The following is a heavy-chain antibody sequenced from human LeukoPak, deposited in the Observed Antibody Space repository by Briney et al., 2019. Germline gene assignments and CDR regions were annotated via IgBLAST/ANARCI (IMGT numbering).Heavy chain of an antibody. CDR2: ISASAAMT. J-gene: IGHJ4*02. Sequence: GGSLRLSCEASGFTFNNYVMTWVRQAPGKGLEWVSSISASAAMTYYADSVKGRFTVSRDNSNNRLYLQMSGLTAADTAVYYCAKDRSIGTYYTFDHWGQGTLVTVSS. V-gene: IGHV3-23*01. CDR3: AKDRSIGTYYTFDH. CDR1: GFTFNNYV. D-gene: IGHD1-26*01.